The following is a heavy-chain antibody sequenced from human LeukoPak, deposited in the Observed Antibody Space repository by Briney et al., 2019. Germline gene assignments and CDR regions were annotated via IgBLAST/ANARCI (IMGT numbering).Heavy chain of an antibody. CDR3: ARTGGGSSKTSYYYYYYYMDV. CDR2: IYYSGTT. Sequence: ETLSLTCTVSGGSISSSVYYWGWIRQPPGKGLEWIGNIYYSGTTYYNPSLKSRVTISLDTSKNHFSLKLSSVTAADTAVYYCARTGGGSSKTSYYYYYYYMDVWGKGTTVTISS. V-gene: IGHV4-39*07. D-gene: IGHD5-18*01. J-gene: IGHJ6*03. CDR1: GGSISSSVYY.